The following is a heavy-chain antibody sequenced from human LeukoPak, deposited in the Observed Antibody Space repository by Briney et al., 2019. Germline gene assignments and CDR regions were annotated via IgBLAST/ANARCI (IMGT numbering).Heavy chain of an antibody. CDR2: ISSSSSYI. V-gene: IGHV3-21*01. CDR1: GFTFDDYG. CDR3: ARAPPRDYYYMDV. Sequence: GGSLRLSCAASGFTFDDYGMSWVRQAPGKGLEWVSSISSSSSYIYYADSVKGRFTISRDNAKNSLYLQMNSLRAEDTAVYYCARAPPRDYYYMDVWGKGTTVTVSS. J-gene: IGHJ6*03.